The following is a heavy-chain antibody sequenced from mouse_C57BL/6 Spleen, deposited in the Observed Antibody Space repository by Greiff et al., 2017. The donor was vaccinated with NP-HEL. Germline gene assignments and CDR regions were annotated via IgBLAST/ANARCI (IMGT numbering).Heavy chain of an antibody. CDR3: ARWDYYGSSPWLAY. D-gene: IGHD1-1*01. J-gene: IGHJ3*01. V-gene: IGHV1-82*01. CDR1: FSSFRRSW. Sequence: QVQLQQSGPELVKPFSSFNLSCNSSFSSFRRSWLPWWPPRPGKGLEWIGRIYPVSFSTYYNGKFKGKATLTADKSSSTAYMQLSSLTSEDSAVYFCARWDYYGSSPWLAYWGQGTLVTVSA. CDR2: IYPVSFST.